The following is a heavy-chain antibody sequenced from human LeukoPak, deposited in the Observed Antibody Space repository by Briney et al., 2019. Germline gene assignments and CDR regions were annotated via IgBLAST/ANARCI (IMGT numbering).Heavy chain of an antibody. D-gene: IGHD4-17*01. V-gene: IGHV3-23*01. CDR1: GITLSNYG. CDR3: AKAGYGDYRNWFDP. J-gene: IGHJ5*02. Sequence: PGGSLRLSCAVSGITLSNYGMSWVRQAPGKGLEWVSAISGSGGSTYYADSVKGRFTISRDNSKNTLYLQMNSLGAEDTAVYYCAKAGYGDYRNWFDPWGQGTLVTVSS. CDR2: ISGSGGST.